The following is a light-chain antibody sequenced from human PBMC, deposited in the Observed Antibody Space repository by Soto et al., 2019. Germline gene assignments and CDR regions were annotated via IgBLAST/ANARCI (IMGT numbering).Light chain of an antibody. J-gene: IGKJ2*02. CDR1: QSVSSSF. CDR2: GAS. Sequence: EIVLTQSPGTLSLSPGERATLSCRASQSVSSSFVAWYQQKPGQAPRLLIFGASRRATGLPDRFSGSGSGTVFTLTISRLEPEDFAMYYCQQSDNFPMCTFGQGTKLEIK. CDR3: QQSDNFPMCT. V-gene: IGKV3-20*01.